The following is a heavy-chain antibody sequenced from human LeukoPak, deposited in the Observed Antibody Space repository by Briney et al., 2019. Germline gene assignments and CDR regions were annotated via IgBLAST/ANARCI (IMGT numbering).Heavy chain of an antibody. D-gene: IGHD4-23*01. CDR3: AKFAGPEGGNGLMGDY. CDR1: GFTFSSYA. CDR2: ISGSGGST. Sequence: HSGGSLRLSCAASGFTFSSYAMSWVRQAPGKGLEWVSAISGSGGSTYYADSVKGRFTISRDNSKNTLYLQMNSLRAEDTAVYYCAKFAGPEGGNGLMGDYWGQGTLVTVSS. J-gene: IGHJ4*02. V-gene: IGHV3-23*01.